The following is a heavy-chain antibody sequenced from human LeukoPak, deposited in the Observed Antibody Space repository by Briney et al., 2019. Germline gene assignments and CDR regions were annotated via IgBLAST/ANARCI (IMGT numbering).Heavy chain of an antibody. CDR3: ARDEVGAAH. Sequence: DPSETLSLTCAVYGGSFSVYYWSWIRQPPGKGLEWIGEINHSGNINYNPSLKSRVTISIDTSKNQFSLKLSSVTAADTAVNYCARDEVGAAHWGQGTLVTVSS. CDR2: INHSGNI. V-gene: IGHV4-34*01. J-gene: IGHJ4*02. D-gene: IGHD1-26*01. CDR1: GGSFSVYY.